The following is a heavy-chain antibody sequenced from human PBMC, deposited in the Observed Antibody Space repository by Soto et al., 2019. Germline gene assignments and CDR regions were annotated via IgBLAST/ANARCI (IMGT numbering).Heavy chain of an antibody. J-gene: IGHJ4*02. Sequence: QVQLVESGGDVVQPGRSLRLSCAASGFTFSSYGMHWVRQAPGKGLEWVAVIWYDGSKKYYADFVKGRFTISRDNSKNTLYLQMNSLRAEDTAVYYCASRSPALDYWGQGTLVTGSA. CDR2: IWYDGSKK. CDR1: GFTFSSYG. CDR3: ASRSPALDY. V-gene: IGHV3-33*01. D-gene: IGHD2-2*01.